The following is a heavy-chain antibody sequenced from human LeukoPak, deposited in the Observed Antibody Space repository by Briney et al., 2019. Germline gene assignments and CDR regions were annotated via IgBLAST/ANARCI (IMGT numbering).Heavy chain of an antibody. CDR1: GFTFSSYA. CDR3: SQSHGYNWSYFDY. D-gene: IGHD5-24*01. V-gene: IGHV3-30*04. J-gene: IGHJ4*02. Sequence: LPGRSLRLSCAASGFTFSSYAMHWVRQAPGKGLEWVAVISYDGSNKYYADSVKGRFTISRDNSKNTLYLQMNRLRAEDTAVYYCSQSHGYNWSYFDYWGQGTLVTVSS. CDR2: ISYDGSNK.